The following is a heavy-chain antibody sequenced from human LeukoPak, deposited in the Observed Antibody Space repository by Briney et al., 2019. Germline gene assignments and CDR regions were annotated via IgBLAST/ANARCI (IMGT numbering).Heavy chain of an antibody. CDR2: INHSGST. Sequence: SETLSLTCAVYGGSFSGYYWSWIRQPPGKGLEWIGEINHSGSTNYNPPLKSRVTISVDTSKNQFSLKLSSVTAADTAVYYCARGGYRSSTSRPFDYWGQGTLVTVSS. J-gene: IGHJ4*02. D-gene: IGHD2-2*01. CDR3: ARGGYRSSTSRPFDY. V-gene: IGHV4-34*01. CDR1: GGSFSGYY.